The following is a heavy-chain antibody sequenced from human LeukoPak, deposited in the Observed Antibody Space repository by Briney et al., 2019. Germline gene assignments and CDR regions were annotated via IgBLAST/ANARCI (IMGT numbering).Heavy chain of an antibody. CDR1: GGSLSIYY. D-gene: IGHD1-26*01. Sequence: PSEPLSLPCTVWGGSLSIYYWSWMRHPPGKGLEWVGYIYYSGNTNYNPSLKSRVTISVDTSKNQFSLKLSSVTAADTAMYYCARGRIVGNTGYYFDYWGQGTLVTVSS. CDR2: IYYSGNT. J-gene: IGHJ4*02. CDR3: ARGRIVGNTGYYFDY. V-gene: IGHV4-59*13.